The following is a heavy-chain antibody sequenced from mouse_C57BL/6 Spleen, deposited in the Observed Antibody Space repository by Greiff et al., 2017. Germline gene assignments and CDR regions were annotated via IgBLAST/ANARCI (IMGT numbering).Heavy chain of an antibody. CDR3: ARSKEYARDY. CDR1: GYTFTSYW. Sequence: QVQLQQPGAELVMPGASVKLSCKASGYTFTSYWMHWVKQRPGQGLEWIGAIDPSDSNTNYNQKFKGKSTLTVDKSSSTAYMQLSSLTSEDSAVYYCARSKEYARDYWGQGTSVTVSS. CDR2: IDPSDSNT. V-gene: IGHV1-69*01. J-gene: IGHJ4*01.